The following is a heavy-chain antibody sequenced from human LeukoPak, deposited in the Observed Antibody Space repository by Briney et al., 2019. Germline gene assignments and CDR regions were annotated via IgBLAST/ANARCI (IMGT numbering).Heavy chain of an antibody. V-gene: IGHV4-39*01. D-gene: IGHD3-22*01. CDR1: GGSISSSSYY. J-gene: IGHJ5*02. Sequence: PSETLSLTCTVSGGSISSSSYYWGWIRQPPGKGLEWIGSIYYSGSTYYNPSLKSRVTISVDTSKNQFSLKLSSVTAEDTAVYYCARHSHYYDSSGYYYWGSYNWFDPWGQGTLVTVSS. CDR3: ARHSHYYDSSGYYYWGSYNWFDP. CDR2: IYYSGST.